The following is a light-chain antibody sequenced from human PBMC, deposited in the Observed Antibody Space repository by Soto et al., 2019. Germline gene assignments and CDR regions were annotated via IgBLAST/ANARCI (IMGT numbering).Light chain of an antibody. V-gene: IGKV3-20*01. J-gene: IGKJ4*01. CDR1: QSVSSSY. CDR3: QQYGSSALT. CDR2: GAS. Sequence: EIVLTHSPGTLSLSPCERATLSFSASQSVSSSYLAWYQQKPGQAPRLLIYGASSRATGIPDRFSGSGSGTDFTLTISRLEPEDFAVYYCQQYGSSALTFGGGTKVDIK.